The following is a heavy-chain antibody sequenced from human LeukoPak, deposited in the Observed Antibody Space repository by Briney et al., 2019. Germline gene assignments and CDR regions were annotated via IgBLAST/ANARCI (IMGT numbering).Heavy chain of an antibody. V-gene: IGHV3-48*01. CDR1: GFIFSTYS. Sequence: GGSLRLSCAASGFIFSTYSMNWVRQAPGKGLEWVSYISSSSSSIFYADSVKGRFTTSRDNARNSLYLQMNSLRAEDTAVYYCAKDPRLGAFDIWGQGTMVTVSS. D-gene: IGHD3-16*01. CDR2: ISSSSSSI. J-gene: IGHJ3*02. CDR3: AKDPRLGAFDI.